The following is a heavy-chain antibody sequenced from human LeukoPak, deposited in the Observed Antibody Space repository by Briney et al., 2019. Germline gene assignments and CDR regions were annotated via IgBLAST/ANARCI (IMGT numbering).Heavy chain of an antibody. J-gene: IGHJ4*02. CDR2: IRYDGSNK. CDR3: AKERIAVAGTFDY. D-gene: IGHD6-19*01. V-gene: IGHV3-30*02. Sequence: GGSLRLSCAASGFTFSSYGIHWVRQAPGKGLDWVAFIRYDGSNKYYADSVKGRFTISRDNSKNTLYLQMNSLRTEDTAVYYCAKERIAVAGTFDYWGQGTLVTVSS. CDR1: GFTFSSYG.